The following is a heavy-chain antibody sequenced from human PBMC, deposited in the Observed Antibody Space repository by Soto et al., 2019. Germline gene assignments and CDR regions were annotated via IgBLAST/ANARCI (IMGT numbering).Heavy chain of an antibody. D-gene: IGHD6-19*01. CDR2: ISYDGSNK. Sequence: QVQLVESGGGVVQPGRSLRLSCAASGFTFSSYAMHWVRQAPGKGLEWVAVISYDGSNKYYADSVKGRFTISRDNSKNTLYLQMNRPRAEDTAVYYCAREKRFQKYSSCREATFDFWGQGTLVTVSS. J-gene: IGHJ4*02. CDR1: GFTFSSYA. CDR3: AREKRFQKYSSCREATFDF. V-gene: IGHV3-30-3*01.